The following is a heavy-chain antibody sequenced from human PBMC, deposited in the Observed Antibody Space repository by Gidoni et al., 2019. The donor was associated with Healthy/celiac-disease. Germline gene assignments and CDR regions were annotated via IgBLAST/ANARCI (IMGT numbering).Heavy chain of an antibody. Sequence: QVQLQQWGAGLLKPSEPLSLTCAVYGGSFSGYYWSWIRQPPGKGLEWIGEINHSGSTNYNPSLKSRVTISVDTSKNQFSLKLSSVTAADTAVYYCARAGTMVRGVIISNWFDPWGQGTLVTVSS. D-gene: IGHD3-10*01. CDR2: INHSGST. CDR1: GGSFSGYY. CDR3: ARAGTMVRGVIISNWFDP. V-gene: IGHV4-34*01. J-gene: IGHJ5*02.